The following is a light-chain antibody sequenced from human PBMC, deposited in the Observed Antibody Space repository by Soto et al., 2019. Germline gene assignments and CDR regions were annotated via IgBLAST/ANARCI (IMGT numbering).Light chain of an antibody. CDR2: GAS. J-gene: IGKJ1*01. V-gene: IGKV3-15*01. Sequence: DMVMTQSPATLSVSPGERATLSCRASQSVSSNLAWYQQKPGQAPRLLIYGASTRATGIPARFSGSGSGTEFTLTISSLQSEDFAVYYCQQYNNWPLLTFGQGTKV. CDR1: QSVSSN. CDR3: QQYNNWPLLT.